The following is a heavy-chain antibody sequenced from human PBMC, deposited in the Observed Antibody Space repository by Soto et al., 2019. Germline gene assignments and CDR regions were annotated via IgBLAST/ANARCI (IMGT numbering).Heavy chain of an antibody. V-gene: IGHV4-59*01. J-gene: IGHJ4*02. CDR2: IYYSGST. CDR3: ARIWYDSSGYYDY. Sequence: SETLSLTCTVSGGSISSYYWSWIRQPPGKGLEWIGYIYYSGSTNYNPSLKSRVTISVDTSKNQFSLKLSSVTAADTAVYYCARIWYDSSGYYDYVGQGTLVTVS. CDR1: GGSISSYY. D-gene: IGHD3-22*01.